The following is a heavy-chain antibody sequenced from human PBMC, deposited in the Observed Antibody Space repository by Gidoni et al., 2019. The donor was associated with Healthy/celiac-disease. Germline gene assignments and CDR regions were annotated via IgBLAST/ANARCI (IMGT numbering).Heavy chain of an antibody. CDR2: INHSGST. D-gene: IGHD3-9*01. J-gene: IGHJ6*02. CDR3: ARGSDILTGYGDVGYGMDV. V-gene: IGHV4-34*01. Sequence: QVQLQQWGAGLLKPSETLSLTCAVYGGSFSGYYWSWIRQPPGKGLEWIGEINHSGSTNYNPSLKSRVTISVDTSKNQFSLKLSSVTAADTAVYYCARGSDILTGYGDVGYGMDVWGQGTTVTVSS. CDR1: GGSFSGYY.